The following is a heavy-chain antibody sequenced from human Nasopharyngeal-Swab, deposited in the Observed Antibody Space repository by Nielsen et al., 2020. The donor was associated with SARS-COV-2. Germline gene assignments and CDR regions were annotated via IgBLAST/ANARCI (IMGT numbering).Heavy chain of an antibody. Sequence: GGSLRLSCAASGFTVSSNYMSWVRQAPGKGLEWVANIKQDGSEKYYVDSVKGRFTISRDNAKNSLYLQMNSLRAEDTAVYYCARDGEEQWLVRYDYWGQGTLVTVSS. J-gene: IGHJ4*02. CDR3: ARDGEEQWLVRYDY. CDR2: IKQDGSEK. CDR1: GFTVSSNY. D-gene: IGHD6-19*01. V-gene: IGHV3-7*01.